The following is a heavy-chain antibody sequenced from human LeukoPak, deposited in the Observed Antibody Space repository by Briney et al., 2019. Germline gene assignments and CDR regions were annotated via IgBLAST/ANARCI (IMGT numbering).Heavy chain of an antibody. CDR2: LWYDGSNK. J-gene: IGHJ4*02. CDR3: ARDGGGSGIQYYFDY. Sequence: GGSLSLSGAASGFTLITSGMHWVGQAPARGLEWWPVLWYDGSNKYYADSVKGRFTISRDNSKNTLYLQMNSLRAEDTAVYYCARDGGGSGIQYYFDYWGQGTLVTVSS. V-gene: IGHV3-33*01. D-gene: IGHD2-21*01. CDR1: GFTLITSG.